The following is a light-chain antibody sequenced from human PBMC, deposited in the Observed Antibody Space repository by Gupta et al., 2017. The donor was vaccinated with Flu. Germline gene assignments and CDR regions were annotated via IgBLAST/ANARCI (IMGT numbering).Light chain of an antibody. CDR2: AAS. J-gene: IGKJ4*01. CDR1: QGFDNY. CDR3: QQLNNYPLT. Sequence: DIQLTQSPSFLFASVGDRVTITCRASQGFDNYLAWYQQKPGKAPKLLIYAASSLQSGVPARFSGSGSGTEFTLTIRSLQPEDSASYFCQQLNNYPLTFGGGTKVEIK. V-gene: IGKV1-9*01.